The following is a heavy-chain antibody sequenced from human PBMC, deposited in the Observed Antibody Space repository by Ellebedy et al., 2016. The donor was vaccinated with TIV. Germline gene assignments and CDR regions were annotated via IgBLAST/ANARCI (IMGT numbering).Heavy chain of an antibody. CDR1: GGSFSGYY. D-gene: IGHD6-19*01. V-gene: IGHV4-34*01. J-gene: IGHJ4*02. CDR2: INHSGST. Sequence: SETLSLTXAVYGGSFSGYYWTWIRQPPGKGLEWIGEINHSGSTNYNPSLKSRVTTSADKTKNQFSLKLSSVTAADTAVYYCARAPPGSGPDYWGQGTLVSVSS. CDR3: ARAPPGSGPDY.